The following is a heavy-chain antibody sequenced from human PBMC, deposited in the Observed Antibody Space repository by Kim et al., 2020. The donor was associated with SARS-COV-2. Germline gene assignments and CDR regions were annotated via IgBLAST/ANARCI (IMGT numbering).Heavy chain of an antibody. D-gene: IGHD1-26*01. CDR1: GFTFSTYW. V-gene: IGHV3-7*01. Sequence: GGSLRLSCAASGFTFSTYWMSWLRQAPGKGLEWVANINEDGSVKYYVDSVKGRFTISRDNAQNSLYLQMNSLRAEDTAVYYCARDGSISNGRAFDIWGQGTMVAVSS. J-gene: IGHJ3*02. CDR2: INEDGSVK. CDR3: ARDGSISNGRAFDI.